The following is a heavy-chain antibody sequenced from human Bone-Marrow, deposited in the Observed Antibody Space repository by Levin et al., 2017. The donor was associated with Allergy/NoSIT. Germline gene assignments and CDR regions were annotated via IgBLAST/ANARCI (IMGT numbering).Heavy chain of an antibody. V-gene: IGHV3-33*01. CDR2: IWSDGINK. D-gene: IGHD2-21*02. J-gene: IGHJ2*01. Sequence: LPGGSLRLSCAASGFTFNTYGMHWVRQAPGKGLEWVAAIWSDGINKGYTDSVKGRFTISRDNIKNTLDLQMNSLRGDDTAVYYCARDSRGGDFYSWYFDLWGRGTLVTVSS. CDR3: ARDSRGGDFYSWYFDL. CDR1: GFTFNTYG.